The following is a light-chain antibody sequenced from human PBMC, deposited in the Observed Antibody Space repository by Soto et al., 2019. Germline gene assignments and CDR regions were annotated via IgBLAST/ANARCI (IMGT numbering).Light chain of an antibody. CDR2: AAS. Sequence: AIRMTQSPSSLSASTGDRVTITCRASQGISSYLAWYQQKPGKAPKLLIYAASTLQSGVPSRFSGSGSGTDFTLTISCLQSEDFAVYYCQQYGSSVTFGQGTRLEIK. V-gene: IGKV1-8*01. CDR1: QGISSY. CDR3: QQYGSSVT. J-gene: IGKJ5*01.